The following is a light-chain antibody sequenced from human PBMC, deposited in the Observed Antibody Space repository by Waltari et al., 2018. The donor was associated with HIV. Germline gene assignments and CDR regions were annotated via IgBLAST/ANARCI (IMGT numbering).Light chain of an antibody. CDR2: EVD. J-gene: IGLJ2*01. V-gene: IGLV2-14*03. CDR3: SSFTKDFTVI. Sequence: SVVTQPASVSGFPGQSVTISCTGTDSDFGYGNFVSWYQQHPGKAPKVILFEVDSRASGVVDRFSGSKSGNTASLTISGLRTEDEANYYCSSFTKDFTVIFGGGTKVTIL. CDR1: DSDFGYGNF.